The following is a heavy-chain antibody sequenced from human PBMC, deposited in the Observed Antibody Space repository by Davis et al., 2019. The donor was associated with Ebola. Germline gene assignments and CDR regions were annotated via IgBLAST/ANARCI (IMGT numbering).Heavy chain of an antibody. CDR3: VRGAVSNYFDH. Sequence: PGGSLRLSCAASGVTFSDYSMNWVRQAPGKGLEWVSYISSGGITTYYTDSVRGRFTSSRDDAKNTLYLQMNSLRPEDTAVYFCVRGAVSNYFDHWGQGTLVTVSS. CDR2: ISSGGITT. J-gene: IGHJ4*02. V-gene: IGHV3-48*04. CDR1: GVTFSDYS. D-gene: IGHD4/OR15-4a*01.